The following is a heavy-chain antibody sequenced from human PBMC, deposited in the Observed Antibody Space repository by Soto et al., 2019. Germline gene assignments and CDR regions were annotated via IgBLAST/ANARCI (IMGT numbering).Heavy chain of an antibody. CDR3: ARGVTSQCSGTGLDP. D-gene: IGHD3-16*01. CDR2: TYYRSRWYN. CDR1: GDSVSSNSAA. Sequence: SQTLSLTCAISGDSVSSNSAAWNWIRQSPSRGLEWLGRTYYRSRWYNDYAVSVKSRISINPDTSKNQFSLQLNSVTPEDTAVYCCARGVTSQCSGTGLDPWGQGTLVTVSS. V-gene: IGHV6-1*01. J-gene: IGHJ5*02.